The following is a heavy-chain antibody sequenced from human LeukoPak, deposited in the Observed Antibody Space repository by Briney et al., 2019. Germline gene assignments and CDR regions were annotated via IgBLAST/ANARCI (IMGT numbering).Heavy chain of an antibody. D-gene: IGHD6-13*01. CDR1: GFTFSSYG. Sequence: HPGGSLRLSCAASGFTFSSYGMSWVRQAPGKGLEWVSAISGSGGSTYYADSVKGRFTISRDNSKNMLYLQMNSLRAEDTAVYYCAKDWRSAAGPINWFDPWGQGTLVTVSS. CDR2: ISGSGGST. J-gene: IGHJ5*02. CDR3: AKDWRSAAGPINWFDP. V-gene: IGHV3-23*01.